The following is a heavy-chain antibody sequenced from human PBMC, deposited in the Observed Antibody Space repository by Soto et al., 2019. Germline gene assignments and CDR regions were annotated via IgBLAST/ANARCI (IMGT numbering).Heavy chain of an antibody. Sequence: SQTLSLTCVGSGDTVSSNSVAWNWVRQSPSRVLEWLGRTYYRSRWYSDYAVSVRSRIDINADPSKNPVSLQLNSVTPEEPAVHYCARSEEDSDYYYYGMDVWGQGTTVTVSS. D-gene: IGHD2-15*01. J-gene: IGHJ6*02. CDR3: ARSEEDSDYYYYGMDV. CDR1: GDTVSSNSVA. V-gene: IGHV6-1*01. CDR2: TYYRSRWYS.